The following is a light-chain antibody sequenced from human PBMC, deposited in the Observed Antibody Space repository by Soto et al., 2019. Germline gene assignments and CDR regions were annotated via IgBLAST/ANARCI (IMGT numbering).Light chain of an antibody. CDR1: SSDVGGYNH. CDR3: SSYTSVATLV. J-gene: IGLJ2*01. CDR2: DGS. Sequence: QSALTQPASVSGSPGQSITISCTGTSSDVGGYNHVSWYQHHPGKAPKLMIYDGSKRPTGVSNRFSGSKSGNTASLTISGPQAEDGADYYRSSYTSVATLVLGGGTKVTVL. V-gene: IGLV2-14*02.